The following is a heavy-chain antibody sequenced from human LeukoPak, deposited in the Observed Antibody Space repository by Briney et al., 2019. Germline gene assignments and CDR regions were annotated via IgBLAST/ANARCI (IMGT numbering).Heavy chain of an antibody. CDR3: ARGKDGSGTYYFDY. CDR2: IYHSGST. Sequence: SETLSLTCAVSGGSISSSNWWSWVRQPPGKGLEWIGEIYHSGSTNYNPSLKSRVTISVDKSKNQFSLKLSSVTAADTAAYYCARGKDGSGTYYFDYWGQGTLVTVSS. D-gene: IGHD3-10*01. V-gene: IGHV4-4*02. J-gene: IGHJ4*02. CDR1: GGSISSSNW.